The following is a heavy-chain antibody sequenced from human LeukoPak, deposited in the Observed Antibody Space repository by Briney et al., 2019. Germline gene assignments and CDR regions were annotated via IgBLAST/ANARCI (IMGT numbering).Heavy chain of an antibody. D-gene: IGHD2-21*01. CDR2: IYSGGST. Sequence: GGSLRLSCAASEFTVSGNYMSWVRQAPGKGLEWVSVIYSGGSTYYADSVKGRFTISRDNVRNTLYLHMNSLRAEDTAVYYCASFGISWGSAYWGQGTLVTVSS. V-gene: IGHV3-66*01. J-gene: IGHJ4*02. CDR3: ASFGISWGSAY. CDR1: EFTVSGNY.